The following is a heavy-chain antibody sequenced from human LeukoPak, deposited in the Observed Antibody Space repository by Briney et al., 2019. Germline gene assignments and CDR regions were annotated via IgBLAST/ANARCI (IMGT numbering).Heavy chain of an antibody. CDR1: GFTFSTYG. CDR3: AKGHYYNILTGYSVRRGLDY. CDR2: IRYDGSNK. Sequence: AVSLRLSCAASGFTFSTYGMHWVRQAPGKGLEWVAFIRYDGSNKYHADSVKGRFTISRDNSKNTLYLQMNSLRAEDTAVYYCAKGHYYNILTGYSVRRGLDYWGQGTLVTVSS. V-gene: IGHV3-30*02. J-gene: IGHJ4*02. D-gene: IGHD3-9*01.